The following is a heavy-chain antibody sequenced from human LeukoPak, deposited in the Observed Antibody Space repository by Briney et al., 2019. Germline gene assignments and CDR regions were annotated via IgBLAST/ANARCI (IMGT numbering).Heavy chain of an antibody. CDR2: IVVSGGVT. CDR1: GFTFSNYA. V-gene: IGHV3-23*01. J-gene: IGHJ3*01. CDR3: AKDPNGDYVGAFDF. Sequence: GGSLGLSCTASGFTFSNYAMIWVRQAPGKALEWVSAIVVSGGVTSYADSVKGRFTISRDNSKNTLYLQMSSLTAEDTAVYYCAKDPNGDYVGAFDFWGQGTMVTVSS. D-gene: IGHD4-17*01.